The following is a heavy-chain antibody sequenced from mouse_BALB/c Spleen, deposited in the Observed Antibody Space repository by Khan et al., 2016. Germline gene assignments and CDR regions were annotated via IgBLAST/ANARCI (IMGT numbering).Heavy chain of an antibody. CDR3: EGTYVGYCVMDS. CDR1: GYNIRDTY. J-gene: IGHJ4*01. V-gene: IGHV14-3*02. Sequence: VQLQQSGAELVKPGASVKLSCTASGYNIRDTYMHWVKQRPEQGLEWIGRIDPANGNTKYDQKFKGKATITADTSSNTAYLQLSSLTSEDSAVYYCEGTYVGYCVMDSWGQGAPVTVSS. D-gene: IGHD2-14*01. CDR2: IDPANGNT.